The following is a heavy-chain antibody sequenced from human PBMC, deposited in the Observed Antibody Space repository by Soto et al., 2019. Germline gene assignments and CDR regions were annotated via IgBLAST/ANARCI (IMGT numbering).Heavy chain of an antibody. CDR3: AKVGTRPMEPGRNY. CDR1: GFTFSSYA. V-gene: IGHV3-23*01. Sequence: GGSLRLSCAASGFTFSSYAMSWVRQAPGKGLEWVSAISGSGGSTYYADSVKGRFTISRDNSKNTLYLQMNSLRAEDTAVYYCAKVGTRPMEPGRNYWGQGTLVTVSS. J-gene: IGHJ4*02. D-gene: IGHD1-1*01. CDR2: ISGSGGST.